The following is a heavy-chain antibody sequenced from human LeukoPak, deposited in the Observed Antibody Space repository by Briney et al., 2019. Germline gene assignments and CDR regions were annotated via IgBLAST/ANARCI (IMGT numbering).Heavy chain of an antibody. CDR1: GFTFRDYW. D-gene: IGHD5-18*01. Sequence: GGSLRLSCAASGFTFRDYWMHWVRQVPGKGLVWVSRINSDGSSISYADSVKGRFTISRDNAKNTLYLQMNSLGVEDTAVYHCASDTVDTAVGIDYWGQGTLVTVSS. CDR3: ASDTVDTAVGIDY. J-gene: IGHJ4*02. V-gene: IGHV3-74*01. CDR2: INSDGSSI.